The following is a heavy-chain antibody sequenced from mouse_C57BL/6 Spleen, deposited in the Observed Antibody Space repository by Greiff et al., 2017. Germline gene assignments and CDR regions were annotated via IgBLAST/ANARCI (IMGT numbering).Heavy chain of an antibody. J-gene: IGHJ4*01. CDR1: GYTFTSYW. D-gene: IGHD1-1*01. CDR2: IDPSDSYT. CDR3: ARRGGSSYDYAMDY. Sequence: VQLQQSGAELVKPGASVKLSCKASGYTFTSYWMQWVKQRPGQGLEWIGEIDPSDSYTNYNQQFKGKATLTVDTSSSTAYMQLSSLTSEDSAVYYCARRGGSSYDYAMDYWGQGTSVTVSS. V-gene: IGHV1-50*01.